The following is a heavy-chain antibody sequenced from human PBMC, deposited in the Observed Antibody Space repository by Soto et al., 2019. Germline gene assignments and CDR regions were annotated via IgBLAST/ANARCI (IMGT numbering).Heavy chain of an antibody. D-gene: IGHD3-22*01. Sequence: QVQLVQSGAEVKKPGSSVKVSCKASGGIFNNYAISWVRQAPGQGLEWMGGIIPVFGTADYAQKFQGRVTITADESTSTAYRELSSLRSEDTAVYYCVTGGGYYYDRSGHAAWFWGQGTLVTVSS. CDR1: GGIFNNYA. CDR3: VTGGGYYYDRSGHAAWF. V-gene: IGHV1-69*01. CDR2: IIPVFGTA. J-gene: IGHJ4*01.